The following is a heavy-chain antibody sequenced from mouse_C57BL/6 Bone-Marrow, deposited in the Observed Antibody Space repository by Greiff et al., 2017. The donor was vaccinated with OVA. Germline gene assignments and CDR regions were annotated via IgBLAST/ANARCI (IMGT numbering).Heavy chain of an antibody. CDR3: AREFGDFDY. J-gene: IGHJ2*01. CDR2: ISTYYGSA. CDR1: GYTFTDYA. Sequence: QVQLQQSGPELVRPGVSVKISCKGSGYTFTDYAMHWVKQSHAKSLEWIGVISTYYGSASYNKKFKDKATMPVDKPSITSVMELARLTSDDSAFYYCAREFGDFDYWGQGTTLTVSS. V-gene: IGHV1-67*01. D-gene: IGHD1-1*02.